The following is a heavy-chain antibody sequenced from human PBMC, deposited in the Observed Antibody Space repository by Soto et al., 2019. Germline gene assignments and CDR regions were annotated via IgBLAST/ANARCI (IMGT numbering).Heavy chain of an antibody. V-gene: IGHV4-59*01. D-gene: IGHD4-17*01. CDR3: ARAVSYETTVVTSGFDY. Sequence: SETLSLTCTVSGGSISSYYWSWIRQPPGKGLEWIGYIYYSGSTNYNPSLKSRVTISVDTSKNQFSLKLSSVTAADTAVYYCARAVSYETTVVTSGFDYWGQGTLVTVSS. CDR1: GGSISSYY. CDR2: IYYSGST. J-gene: IGHJ4*02.